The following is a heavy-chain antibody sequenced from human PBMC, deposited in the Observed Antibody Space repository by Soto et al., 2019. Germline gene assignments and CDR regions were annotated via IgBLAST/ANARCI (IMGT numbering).Heavy chain of an antibody. CDR2: INHSGST. D-gene: IGHD6-6*01. CDR1: GGSIRSYY. J-gene: IGHJ6*02. Sequence: PSETLSLTCTVSGGSIRSYYWSWIRQPPGKGLEWIGEINHSGSTNYNPSLKSRVTISLDTSKNQFSLKLSSVTAADTAVYYCARGSSIAGLYYGMDVWGQGTTVTVSS. V-gene: IGHV4-34*09. CDR3: ARGSSIAGLYYGMDV.